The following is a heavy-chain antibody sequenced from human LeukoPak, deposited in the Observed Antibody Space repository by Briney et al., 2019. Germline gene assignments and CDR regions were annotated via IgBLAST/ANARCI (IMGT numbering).Heavy chain of an antibody. CDR3: ATDRGIAAAGALDY. V-gene: IGHV1-69-2*01. CDR1: GYTFTDYY. CDR2: VDPEDGET. J-gene: IGHJ4*02. Sequence: ATVKISCKVSGYTFTDYYMHWVQQAPGKGLEWMGLVDPEDGETIYAEKFQGRVTITADTSTDTAYMELSSLRSEDTAVYYCATDRGIAAAGALDYWRQGTLVTVSS. D-gene: IGHD6-13*01.